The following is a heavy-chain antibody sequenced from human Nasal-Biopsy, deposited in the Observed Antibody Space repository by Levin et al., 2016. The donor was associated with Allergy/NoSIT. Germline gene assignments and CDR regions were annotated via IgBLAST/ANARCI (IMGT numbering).Heavy chain of an antibody. Sequence: GGSLRLSCAVSGFTANTSPTHWVRQPPGKGLQWVAYVSSGGDIKFYADSVKGRFTVSRESSKNILSLQMTSVRLDDTATYFCATGTMGLYGRLDAWGQGTTVTVSS. CDR1: GFTANTSP. CDR3: ATGTMGLYGRLDA. J-gene: IGHJ6*02. D-gene: IGHD3-16*01. V-gene: IGHV3-30*04. CDR2: VSSGGDIK.